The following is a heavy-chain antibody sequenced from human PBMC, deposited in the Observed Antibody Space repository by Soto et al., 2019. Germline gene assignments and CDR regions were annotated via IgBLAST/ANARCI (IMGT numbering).Heavy chain of an antibody. D-gene: IGHD1-1*01. J-gene: IGHJ4*02. V-gene: IGHV3-74*01. Sequence: HPGGSLRLSCAASGFTFSDYWMHWVRQVPGKGLVWVSRISGDGSSTSYADSVKGRFTISRDNAKNTLYVQMNSLRAEDTAVYYCARGIGYSAQDYWGQGTPVTVSS. CDR1: GFTFSDYW. CDR3: ARGIGYSAQDY. CDR2: ISGDGSST.